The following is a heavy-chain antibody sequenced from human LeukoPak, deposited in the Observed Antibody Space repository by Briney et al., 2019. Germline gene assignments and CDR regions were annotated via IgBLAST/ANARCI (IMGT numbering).Heavy chain of an antibody. CDR1: GYTFSSYT. CDR2: IHPTTGNP. Sequence: ASVKVSCKTSGYTFSSYTIIWVRQAPGQGLEFMGWIHPTTGNPAYAQGFSGRFVFSLDTSVTTTYLQINDLKAEDTAVYFCARALDSLGGLSLPDYWGQGTLVTVSS. V-gene: IGHV7-4-1*02. J-gene: IGHJ4*02. CDR3: ARALDSLGGLSLPDY. D-gene: IGHD3-16*02.